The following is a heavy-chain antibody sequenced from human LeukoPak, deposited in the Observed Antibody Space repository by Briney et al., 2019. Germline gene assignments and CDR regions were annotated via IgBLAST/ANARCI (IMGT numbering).Heavy chain of an antibody. CDR2: INPNSGGT. D-gene: IGHD6-19*01. CDR1: GYTFTSNY. CDR3: AREMWLEPSSFDY. Sequence: ASVKVSCKAFGYTFTSNYMHWVRQAPGQGLEWMGWINPNSGGTDYAQKFQGRVTMTRDTSISTAYMELSRLRSDDTAVYYCAREMWLEPSSFDYWGQGTLVTVSS. J-gene: IGHJ4*02. V-gene: IGHV1-2*02.